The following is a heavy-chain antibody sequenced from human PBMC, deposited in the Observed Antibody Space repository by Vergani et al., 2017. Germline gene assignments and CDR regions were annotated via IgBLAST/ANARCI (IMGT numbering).Heavy chain of an antibody. Sequence: EVQLVESGGGLVQPGRSLRLSCAASGFTFSSYAMSWVRQAPGKGLEWVSAISGSGGSTYYADSVKGRFTISRDNSKNTLYLQMNSLRAEDTAVYYCAKDRFPDTAGGFGMDVWGQGTTVTVSS. D-gene: IGHD5-18*01. CDR2: ISGSGGST. CDR1: GFTFSSYA. CDR3: AKDRFPDTAGGFGMDV. V-gene: IGHV3-23*04. J-gene: IGHJ6*02.